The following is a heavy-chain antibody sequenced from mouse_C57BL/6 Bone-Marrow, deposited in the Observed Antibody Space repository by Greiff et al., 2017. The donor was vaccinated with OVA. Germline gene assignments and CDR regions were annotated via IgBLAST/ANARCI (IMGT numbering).Heavy chain of an antibody. Sequence: EVHLVDSGGSLVKPGGSLKLSCAASGFTFSSYGMSWVRQTPDKRLEWVATISSGGSYTYYPDSVKGRFTISRDNAKNTLYLQMSSLKSEDTAMYYCANPFAYWGQGTLVTVSA. CDR1: GFTFSSYG. CDR2: ISSGGSYT. J-gene: IGHJ3*01. V-gene: IGHV5-6*01. CDR3: ANPFAY.